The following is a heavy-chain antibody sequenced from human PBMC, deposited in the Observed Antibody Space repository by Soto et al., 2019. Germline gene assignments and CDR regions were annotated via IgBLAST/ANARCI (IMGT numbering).Heavy chain of an antibody. V-gene: IGHV3-33*01. Sequence: QVQLVESGGGVVQPGRSLRLSCAASGFTFSSYGMHWVRQAPGKGLEWVAVIWYDGSNKYYADSVKGRFTISRDNSKNTLYLQMNSLRAEDTAVYYCAREGTSGYDFDYWGQGTLVTVSS. J-gene: IGHJ4*02. CDR2: IWYDGSNK. D-gene: IGHD5-12*01. CDR1: GFTFSSYG. CDR3: AREGTSGYDFDY.